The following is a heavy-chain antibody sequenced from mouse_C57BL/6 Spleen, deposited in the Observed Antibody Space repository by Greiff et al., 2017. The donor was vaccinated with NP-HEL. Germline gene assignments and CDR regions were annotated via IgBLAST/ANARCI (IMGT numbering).Heavy chain of an antibody. V-gene: IGHV1-69*01. CDR3: ATFYYGNYGGFAY. D-gene: IGHD2-1*01. CDR2: IDPSDSYT. J-gene: IGHJ3*01. CDR1: GYTFTSYW. Sequence: QVQLQQPGAELVMPGASVKLSCKASGYTFTSYWMHWVKQRPGQGLEWIGEIDPSDSYTNYNQKFKGKSTLTVDKSSSTAYMQLSSLTSEDSAVYYCATFYYGNYGGFAYWGQGTLVTVSA.